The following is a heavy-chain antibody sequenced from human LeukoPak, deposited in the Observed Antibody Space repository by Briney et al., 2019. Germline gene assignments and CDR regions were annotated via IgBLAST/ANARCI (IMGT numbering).Heavy chain of an antibody. V-gene: IGHV3-11*04. CDR2: ISSSGSTI. CDR3: ARVKPDYHYYMDV. Sequence: GGSLRLSCAASGFTFSDYYMAWIRQAPGKGLEWLSYISSSGSTIYYADSVKGRFTISRDNARNSLDLQMISLRAEDTALYYCARVKPDYHYYMDVWGKGTTVTVSS. J-gene: IGHJ6*03. CDR1: GFTFSDYY.